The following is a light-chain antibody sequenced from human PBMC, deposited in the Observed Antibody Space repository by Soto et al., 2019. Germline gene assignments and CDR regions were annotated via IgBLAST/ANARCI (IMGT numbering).Light chain of an antibody. J-gene: IGLJ3*02. V-gene: IGLV2-14*03. Sequence: QSALTQPASVSGSPGQSITISCTGSNNDVGAYNYFSWYQQHPGKAPKTMIYDVSNRPSGVSNRFSGSKSGNTASLTISGLQAEDEADYYCSSYTRSSTVVFGGGTKLTVL. CDR3: SSYTRSSTVV. CDR2: DVS. CDR1: NNDVGAYNY.